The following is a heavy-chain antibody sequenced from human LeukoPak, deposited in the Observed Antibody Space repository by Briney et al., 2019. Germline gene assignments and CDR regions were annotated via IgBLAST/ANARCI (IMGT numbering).Heavy chain of an antibody. D-gene: IGHD2-21*01. CDR3: VRDPNYSENFDY. J-gene: IGHJ4*02. CDR2: INSDGSST. Sequence: GGSLRLSCAASGFTFSSYWMHWVRQAPGKGLVWVSRINSDGSSTTYADSVKGRFTISRDNAKSTLYLQMNSLRAEDTAVYYCVRDPNYSENFDYWGQGALVTV. V-gene: IGHV3-74*01. CDR1: GFTFSSYW.